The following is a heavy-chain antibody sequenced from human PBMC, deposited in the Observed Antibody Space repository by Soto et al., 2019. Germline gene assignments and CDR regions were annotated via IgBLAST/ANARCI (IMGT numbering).Heavy chain of an antibody. CDR1: GFTFSSYG. CDR3: ARVQYDSSGYYFYYYGMDV. J-gene: IGHJ6*02. CDR2: ISYDGSNK. V-gene: IGHV3-30-3*01. Sequence: GGSLRLSCAAAGFTFSSYGMHWVRQAPGKGLEWVAVISYDGSNKYYADSVKGRFTISRDNSKNTLYLQMNSLRAEDTAVYYCARVQYDSSGYYFYYYGMDVWGQGTTVTVSS. D-gene: IGHD3-22*01.